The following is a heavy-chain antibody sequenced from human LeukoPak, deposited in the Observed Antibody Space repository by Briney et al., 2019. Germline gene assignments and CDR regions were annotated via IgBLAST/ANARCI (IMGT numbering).Heavy chain of an antibody. V-gene: IGHV3-30*04. J-gene: IGHJ4*02. CDR1: GFTFSSYA. D-gene: IGHD6-19*01. CDR2: ISYDGSNK. Sequence: PGGSLRLSCAASGFTFSSYAMHWVRQAPGKGLEWVAVISYDGSNKYYADSVKGRFTISGDNSKNTLYLQMNSLRAEDTAVYYCASGPGIAVAGTSYWGQGTLVTVSS. CDR3: ASGPGIAVAGTSY.